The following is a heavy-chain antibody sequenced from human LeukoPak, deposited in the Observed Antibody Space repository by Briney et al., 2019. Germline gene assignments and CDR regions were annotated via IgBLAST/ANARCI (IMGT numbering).Heavy chain of an antibody. D-gene: IGHD6-13*01. J-gene: IGHJ4*02. CDR2: ISAHNGNT. Sequence: GASVKVSCKASGYTFTSYGISWVRQAPGQGLEWMGWISAHNGNTNYAQKLQGRVTMTTDTSTSTAYMELRSLRSDDTAVYYCARDGSTFPPRLEPFDYWGQGTLVTVSS. CDR1: GYTFTSYG. V-gene: IGHV1-18*01. CDR3: ARDGSTFPPRLEPFDY.